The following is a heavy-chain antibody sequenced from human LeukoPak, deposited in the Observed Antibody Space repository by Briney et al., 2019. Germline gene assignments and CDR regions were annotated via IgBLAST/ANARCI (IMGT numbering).Heavy chain of an antibody. CDR3: ARDLGWAFDY. CDR2: ISYDGSNK. D-gene: IGHD6-19*01. Sequence: GGSLRLSCAASGFTFSSYAMHWVRQAPGKGLEWVAVISYDGSNKYYADSVKGRFTISRDNSKNTLYLQMNSLRAEDTAVYYCARDLGWAFDYWGQGTLVTVSS. CDR1: GFTFSSYA. J-gene: IGHJ4*02. V-gene: IGHV3-30-3*01.